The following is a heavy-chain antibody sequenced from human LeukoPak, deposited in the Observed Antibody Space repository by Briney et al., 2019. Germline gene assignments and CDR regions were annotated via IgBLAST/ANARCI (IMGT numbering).Heavy chain of an antibody. CDR3: ARPQRHGGYPY. CDR1: GGTFSSYA. D-gene: IGHD3-16*01. CDR2: IIPIFGTA. Sequence: ASVKVSCKASGGTFSSYAISWVRQARGQGLEWMGGIIPIFGTANYAQKFQGRVTITADKSTSTAYMELSSLRSEATAVYYCARPQRHGGYPYWGQGTLVTVSS. V-gene: IGHV1-69*06. J-gene: IGHJ4*02.